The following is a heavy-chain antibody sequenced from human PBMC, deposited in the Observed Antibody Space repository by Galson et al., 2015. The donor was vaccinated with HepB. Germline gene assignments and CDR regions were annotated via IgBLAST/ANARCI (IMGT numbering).Heavy chain of an antibody. CDR2: INPNSGGT. Sequence: SVKVSCKASGYTFTGYYMHWVRQAPGQGLEWMGWINPNSGGTNYAQKFQGWVTMTRDTSISTAYMELSRLRSDDTAVYYCARDMYGSQYCSGGSCYFRPFDPWGQGTLVTVSS. CDR1: GYTFTGYY. CDR3: ARDMYGSQYCSGGSCYFRPFDP. V-gene: IGHV1-2*04. D-gene: IGHD2-15*01. J-gene: IGHJ5*02.